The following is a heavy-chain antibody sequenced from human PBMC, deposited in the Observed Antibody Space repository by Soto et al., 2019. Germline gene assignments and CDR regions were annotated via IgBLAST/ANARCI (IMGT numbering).Heavy chain of an antibody. J-gene: IGHJ6*02. D-gene: IGHD3-22*01. Sequence: GGSLRLSCAASGFTFSSYAMHWVRQAPGKGLEWVAVTSYDVSNKYYADSVKGRFTISRDNSKNTLYLLMNSLRADDTAVYYCAREWFTNGMDVWGQGTTVTVSS. CDR3: AREWFTNGMDV. V-gene: IGHV3-30-3*01. CDR1: GFTFSSYA. CDR2: TSYDVSNK.